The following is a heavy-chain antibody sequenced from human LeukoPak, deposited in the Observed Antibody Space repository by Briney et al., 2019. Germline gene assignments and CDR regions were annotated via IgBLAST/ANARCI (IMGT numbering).Heavy chain of an antibody. Sequence: GGSLRLSCAASGFTFSSYGMHWVRQAPVKGLEWVAVISYDGSNKYYADSVKGRFTISRDNSKNTLYLQMNSLRAEDTAVYYCAKDPEMATITGHYFDYWGQGTLVTVSS. CDR1: GFTFSSYG. CDR2: ISYDGSNK. V-gene: IGHV3-30*18. CDR3: AKDPEMATITGHYFDY. D-gene: IGHD5-24*01. J-gene: IGHJ4*02.